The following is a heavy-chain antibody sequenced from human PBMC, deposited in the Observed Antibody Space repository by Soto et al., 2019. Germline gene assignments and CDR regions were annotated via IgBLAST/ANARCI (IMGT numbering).Heavy chain of an antibody. CDR1: GFTFSSYG. CDR2: ISYDGSNK. D-gene: IGHD6-19*01. Sequence: QVQLVESGGGVVQPGRSLRLSCAASGFTFSSYGMHWVRQAPGKGLEWVAGISYDGSNKYYADSVKGRFTISRDNSKNTLYLQMNSLRAEDTAVYYCAKVPVAGRGYYYYMDVWGKGTTVTVSS. V-gene: IGHV3-30*18. CDR3: AKVPVAGRGYYYYMDV. J-gene: IGHJ6*03.